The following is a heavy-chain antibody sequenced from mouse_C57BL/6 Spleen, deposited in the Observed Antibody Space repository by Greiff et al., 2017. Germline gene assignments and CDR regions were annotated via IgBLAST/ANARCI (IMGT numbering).Heavy chain of an antibody. CDR2: FYPGSGSI. D-gene: IGHD2-4*01. Sequence: VKPGASVKLSCKASGYTFTEYTIHWVKQRSGQGLEWIGRFYPGSGSITYNEKFKDKATLTADKSSITVYMELSRLTSEDSAVYFCTRHEDGIRVFDYWCQGTTLTVSS. V-gene: IGHV1-62-2*01. J-gene: IGHJ2*01. CDR1: GYTFTEYT. CDR3: TRHEDGIRVFDY.